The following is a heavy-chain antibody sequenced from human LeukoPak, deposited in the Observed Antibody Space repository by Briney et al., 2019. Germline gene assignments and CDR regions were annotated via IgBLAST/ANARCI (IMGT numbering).Heavy chain of an antibody. V-gene: IGHV1-2*02. D-gene: IGHD3-22*01. Sequence: ASVKVSCKASGYTFTGYYMHWVRQAPGQGLGWMGWINPNSGGTNYAQKFQGRVTMTRDTSISTAYMELSRLRSDDTAVYYCARDRAPYYYDSSDAFDIWGQGTMVTVSS. CDR3: ARDRAPYYYDSSDAFDI. J-gene: IGHJ3*02. CDR2: INPNSGGT. CDR1: GYTFTGYY.